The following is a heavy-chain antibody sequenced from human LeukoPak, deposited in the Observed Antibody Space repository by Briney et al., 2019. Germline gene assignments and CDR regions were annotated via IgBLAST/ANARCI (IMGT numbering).Heavy chain of an antibody. CDR1: GYTFTGYY. Sequence: ASVKLSCKASGYTFTGYYMHWVRQAPGQGLEWMGWINPNSGGTNYAQTFQGRVTITRDTSISTAYMELSRLRSDDTAVYYCARSDKYCSSTSCYECDYGCWGTRVTVSA. CDR2: INPNSGGT. J-gene: IGHJ4*02. D-gene: IGHD2-2*01. CDR3: ARSDKYCSSTSCYECDY. V-gene: IGHV1-2*02.